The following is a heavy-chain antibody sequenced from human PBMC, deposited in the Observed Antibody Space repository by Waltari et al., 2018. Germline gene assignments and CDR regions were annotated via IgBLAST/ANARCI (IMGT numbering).Heavy chain of an antibody. CDR2: IYTSGST. D-gene: IGHD3-3*01. Sequence: QVQLQESGPGLVKPSETLSLTCPVSGGSISSYSWSWIRQPAGKGLEWIGRIYTSGSTNYNPSLKSRVTMSVDTSKNQFSLKLSSVTAADTAVYYCASNDFWSGYNWFDPWGQGTLVTVSS. CDR3: ASNDFWSGYNWFDP. V-gene: IGHV4-4*07. CDR1: GGSISSYS. J-gene: IGHJ5*02.